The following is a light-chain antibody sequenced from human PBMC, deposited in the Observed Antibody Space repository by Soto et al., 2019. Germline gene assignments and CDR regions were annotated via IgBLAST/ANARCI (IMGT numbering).Light chain of an antibody. CDR1: QSVSSN. V-gene: IGKV3-15*01. J-gene: IGKJ1*01. CDR3: QQYHDWPPWT. CDR2: GAS. Sequence: EIVMTQSPATLSVSPGERATLSCGASQSVSSNLAWYQQKPGQAPRLLIYGASTRATGIPTRFSGRGSGTEFTPTISRLQSDDFALYFCQQYHDWPPWTFGQGTKVDIK.